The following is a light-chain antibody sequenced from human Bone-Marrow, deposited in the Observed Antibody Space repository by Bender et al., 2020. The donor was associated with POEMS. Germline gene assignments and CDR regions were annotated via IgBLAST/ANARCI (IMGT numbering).Light chain of an antibody. CDR1: NIGTKS. Sequence: SSDLTQPPSVSVAPGQTARISCGGLNIGTKSVHWVQRKPGQAPVLVVYDDYDRPSGIPDRFSASKSGNTATLTISRVEAGDEADYYCQVWDPNDDVVYVFGTGTKATVL. V-gene: IGLV3-21*02. CDR2: DDY. CDR3: QVWDPNDDVVYV. J-gene: IGLJ1*01.